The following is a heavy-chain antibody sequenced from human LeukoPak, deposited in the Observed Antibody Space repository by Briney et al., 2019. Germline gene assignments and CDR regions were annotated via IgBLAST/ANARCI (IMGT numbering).Heavy chain of an antibody. Sequence: HPGRSLRLSCAASGFTFSSYGMHWVRQAPGKGLEWVAVIWYDGSNKYYADSVKGRFTISRDNSKNTLYLQMNSLRAEDTAVYYCAKDPIGSSYYGGDSWGQGTLVTVFS. V-gene: IGHV3-33*06. CDR2: IWYDGSNK. CDR3: AKDPIGSSYYGGDS. D-gene: IGHD6-13*01. J-gene: IGHJ4*02. CDR1: GFTFSSYG.